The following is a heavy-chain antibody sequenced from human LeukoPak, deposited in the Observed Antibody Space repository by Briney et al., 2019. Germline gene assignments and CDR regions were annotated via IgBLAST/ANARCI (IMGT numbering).Heavy chain of an antibody. D-gene: IGHD5-18*01. Sequence: GESLKISCKGSGYSFTTYWIGWVRQMPGKGLEWMGIIYPGDSDTRYSPSFQGQVTISADKSISTAHLQWSSLKASDTAMYYCARGKIGYSYGSYYWGQGTLVTVSS. V-gene: IGHV5-51*01. CDR1: GYSFTTYW. CDR3: ARGKIGYSYGSYY. CDR2: IYPGDSDT. J-gene: IGHJ4*02.